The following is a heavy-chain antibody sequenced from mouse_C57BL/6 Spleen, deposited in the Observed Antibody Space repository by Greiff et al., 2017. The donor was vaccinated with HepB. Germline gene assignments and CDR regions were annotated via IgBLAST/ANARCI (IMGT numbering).Heavy chain of an antibody. D-gene: IGHD2-3*01. J-gene: IGHJ3*01. Sequence: QVQLQQPGTELVKPGASVKLSCKASGYTFTSYWMHWVKQRPGQGLEWIGNINPSNGVTNYNEKFKSKATLTVDKSSSPAYMQLSSLKSEDSAVYYCARGRGWLLHFAYWGQGTLVTVSA. CDR2: INPSNGVT. V-gene: IGHV1-53*01. CDR3: ARGRGWLLHFAY. CDR1: GYTFTSYW.